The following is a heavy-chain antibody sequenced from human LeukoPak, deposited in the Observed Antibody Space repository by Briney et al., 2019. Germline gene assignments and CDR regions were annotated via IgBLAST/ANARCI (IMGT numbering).Heavy chain of an antibody. V-gene: IGHV4-31*03. J-gene: IGHJ4*02. CDR3: ARMSGSGLTDY. CDR2: IYYSGNT. CDR1: GGSISNYY. Sequence: PSETLSLTCTVSGGSISNYYWSWIRQHPGKGLEWIGYIYYSGNTYYSPSLESRIIISIDTSKSQFSLKLSSVTAADTAFYYCARMSGSGLTDYWGQGTLVTVSS. D-gene: IGHD3-10*01.